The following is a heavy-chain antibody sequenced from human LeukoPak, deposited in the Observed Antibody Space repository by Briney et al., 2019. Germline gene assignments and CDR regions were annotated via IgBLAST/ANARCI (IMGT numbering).Heavy chain of an antibody. D-gene: IGHD5-18*01. V-gene: IGHV3-7*03. CDR1: GFTFSSYW. Sequence: PGGSLRLSCAASGFTFSSYWMSWVRQAPGKGLEWVANIKEDGSEEHYVDSVKGRFTISRDNAKKSLFLQMNSLRADDTAVYYCARAVDTASFDLWGRGTLVTVSS. CDR2: IKEDGSEE. J-gene: IGHJ2*01. CDR3: ARAVDTASFDL.